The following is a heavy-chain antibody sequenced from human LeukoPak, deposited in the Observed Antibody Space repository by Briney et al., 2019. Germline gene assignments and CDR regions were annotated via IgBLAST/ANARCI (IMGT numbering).Heavy chain of an antibody. CDR3: AKDRGYYDSSGYYLY. D-gene: IGHD3-22*01. CDR2: IRYDGSNK. J-gene: IGHJ4*02. CDR1: GFTFSSYG. Sequence: GGSLRLSCAASGFTFSSYGMHWVRQAPGKGLERVAFIRYDGSNKYYADSVKGRFTISRDNSKNTLYLQMNSLRAEDTAVYYCAKDRGYYDSSGYYLYWGQGTLVTVSS. V-gene: IGHV3-30*02.